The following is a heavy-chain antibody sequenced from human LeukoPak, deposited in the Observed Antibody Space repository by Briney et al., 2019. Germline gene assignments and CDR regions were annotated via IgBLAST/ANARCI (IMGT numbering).Heavy chain of an antibody. D-gene: IGHD5/OR15-5a*01. J-gene: IGHJ6*03. CDR1: GYTFTGYY. V-gene: IGHV1-2*02. Sequence: ASVKVSCKASGYTFTGYYMHWVRQAPGQGLEWMGWINPNSGGTNYAQKFQGRVTMTEDTSTDTAYMELSSLRSEDTAVYYCATARSTSDYYYYYMDVWGKGTTVTVSS. CDR2: INPNSGGT. CDR3: ATARSTSDYYYYYMDV.